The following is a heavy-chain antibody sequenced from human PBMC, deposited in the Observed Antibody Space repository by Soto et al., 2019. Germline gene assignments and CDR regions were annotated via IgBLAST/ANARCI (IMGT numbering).Heavy chain of an antibody. V-gene: IGHV3-64*01. CDR2: ISSNGVGT. CDR3: ARRARPDFYYMDV. D-gene: IGHD6-6*01. J-gene: IGHJ6*03. CDR1: GFTLSGYA. Sequence: EVQLAESGGGLAQPGGSLRLSCAASGFTLSGYAMDWVRQAPGKGLEYVSGISSNGVGTYYAKSVQGRFTISRDNSKNTVYLQMGSLRPEDMAVYYCARRARPDFYYMDVWGKGTTGTVSS.